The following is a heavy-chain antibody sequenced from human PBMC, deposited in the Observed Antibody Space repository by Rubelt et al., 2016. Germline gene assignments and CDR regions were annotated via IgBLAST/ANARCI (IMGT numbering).Heavy chain of an antibody. V-gene: IGHV4-31*02. J-gene: IGHJ3*02. CDR3: ARDMSDYGVDAFDI. D-gene: IGHD4-17*01. CDR2: VYFTGRT. CDR1: IDNGGYY. Sequence: IDNGGYYWNWVRQRPGKGLEWIGYVYFTGRTDYNPSLKSRLTLSLDPSKTQFSLTLNSVTAADTAVYYCARDMSDYGVDAFDIWGQGTRVTVSS.